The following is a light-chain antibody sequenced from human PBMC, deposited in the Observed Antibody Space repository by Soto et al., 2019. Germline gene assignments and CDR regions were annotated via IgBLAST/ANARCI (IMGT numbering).Light chain of an antibody. CDR1: NSDIGGYNY. CDR2: DVS. CDR3: CSYADKYKSWV. J-gene: IGLJ3*02. Sequence: QSALTQPRSVSGSPGQSVTISCTGTNSDIGGYNYVSWYQQHPGKAPKVMIYDVSRRPSGVPDRFSGSKSGNTASLTISGLQAEDEADYYCCSYADKYKSWVFGGGTKLTVL. V-gene: IGLV2-11*01.